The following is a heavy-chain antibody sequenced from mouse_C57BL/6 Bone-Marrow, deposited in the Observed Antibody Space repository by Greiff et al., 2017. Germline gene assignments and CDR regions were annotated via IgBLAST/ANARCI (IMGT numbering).Heavy chain of an antibody. CDR3: AGERGMVKGGD. V-gene: IGHV5-4*01. CDR2: ISDGGSYT. Sequence: EVMLVESGGGLVKPGGSLKLSCAASGFTFSSYAMSWVRQTPEKRMEWVATISDGGSYTYYPDNVKGRFTISRDNAKNNLYLQRSHLKSEDTAMYYCAGERGMVKGGDWGQGTTLTVSS. J-gene: IGHJ2*01. CDR1: GFTFSSYA. D-gene: IGHD2-2*01.